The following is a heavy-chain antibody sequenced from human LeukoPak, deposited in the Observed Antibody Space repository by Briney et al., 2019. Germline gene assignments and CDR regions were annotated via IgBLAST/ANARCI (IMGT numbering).Heavy chain of an antibody. CDR2: NYYSGST. Sequence: SETLSLTCTVSGGSISSYYWSWIRQPPGRGLEWIGYNYYSGSTNYNPSLKSRVTISVDTSKNQFSLKLSSVTAADTAVYYCARGPYPFDYWGQGTLVTVSS. CDR1: GGSISSYY. CDR3: ARGPYPFDY. J-gene: IGHJ4*02. D-gene: IGHD2-2*01. V-gene: IGHV4-59*01.